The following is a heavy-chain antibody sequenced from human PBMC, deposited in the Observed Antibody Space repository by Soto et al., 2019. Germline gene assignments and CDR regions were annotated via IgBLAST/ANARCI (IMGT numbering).Heavy chain of an antibody. V-gene: IGHV1-69*06. CDR2: IIPIFGTA. CDR1: GGTFSSYA. J-gene: IGHJ3*02. D-gene: IGHD3-22*01. Sequence: SVKVSCKASGGTFSSYAISWVRQAPGQGLEWMGGIIPIFGTANYAQKFQGRVTIAADKSTSTAYMELSSLRSEDTAVYYCAAGYDSSGPRRLDAFDIWGQGTMVTVSS. CDR3: AAGYDSSGPRRLDAFDI.